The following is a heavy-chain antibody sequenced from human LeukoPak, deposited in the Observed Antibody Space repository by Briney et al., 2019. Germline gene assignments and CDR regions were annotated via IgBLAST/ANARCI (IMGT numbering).Heavy chain of an antibody. Sequence: GGSLRLSCSASGFIFGNYAMSWVRQAPGKGLEWVSSISVSGGSAYYADSVKGRFTISRDNSKNTLFLQMNSLRAEDTAVYYCARGGGGYNFDYWGQGTLVTVSS. CDR2: ISVSGGSA. J-gene: IGHJ4*02. CDR1: GFIFGNYA. V-gene: IGHV3-23*01. CDR3: ARGGGGYNFDY. D-gene: IGHD5-24*01.